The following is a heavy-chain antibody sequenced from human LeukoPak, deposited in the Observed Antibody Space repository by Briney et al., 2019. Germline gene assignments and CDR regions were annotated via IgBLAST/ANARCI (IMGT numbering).Heavy chain of an antibody. CDR3: ARAPYSSSWPYYFDY. J-gene: IGHJ4*02. D-gene: IGHD6-13*01. CDR2: ISYDGSNK. V-gene: IGHV3-30-3*01. Sequence: GGSLRLSCAASGFTFSSYAMHWVRQAPGKGLEWVAVISYDGSNKNYADSVKGRFTISRDNSKNTLYLQVNSLRAEDTAVYYCARAPYSSSWPYYFDYWGQGTLVTVSS. CDR1: GFTFSSYA.